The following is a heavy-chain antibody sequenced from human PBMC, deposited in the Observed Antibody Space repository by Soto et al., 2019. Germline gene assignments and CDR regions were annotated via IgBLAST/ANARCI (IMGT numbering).Heavy chain of an antibody. CDR3: ARDLPRDIVVVPVAVYCFDI. Sequence: PSETLSLTCTVSGGSISSYYWSWIRQPPGKGLEWIGYIYYSGSTNYNPSLKSRVTISVDTSKNQFSLKLSSVTAADTAVYYCARDLPRDIVVVPVAVYCFDIWGQVTMFTV. J-gene: IGHJ3*02. CDR1: GGSISSYY. CDR2: IYYSGST. V-gene: IGHV4-59*01. D-gene: IGHD2-2*01.